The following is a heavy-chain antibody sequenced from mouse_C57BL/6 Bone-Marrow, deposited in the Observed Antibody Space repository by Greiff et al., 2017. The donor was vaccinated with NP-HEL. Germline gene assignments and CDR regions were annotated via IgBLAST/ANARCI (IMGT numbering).Heavy chain of an antibody. D-gene: IGHD1-1*01. J-gene: IGHJ4*01. V-gene: IGHV1-69*01. CDR1: GYTFTSYW. CDR3: ARPGSSPPYAMDY. CDR2: IDPSDSYT. Sequence: VQLQQPGAELVMPGASVKLSCKASGYTFTSYWMHWVKQRPGQGLEWIGEIDPSDSYTNYNQKFKGKSTLTVDKSSSTAYMQLSSLTSEDSAVYYCARPGSSPPYAMDYWGQGTSVTVSS.